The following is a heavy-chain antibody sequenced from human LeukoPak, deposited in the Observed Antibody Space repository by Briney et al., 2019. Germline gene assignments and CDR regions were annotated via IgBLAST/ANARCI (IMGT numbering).Heavy chain of an antibody. CDR3: ARVVDAFDI. Sequence: SETLSLTCTVSGGSISSYYWSWIRQPPGKGLERIGYIYYSGSTNYNPSLKSQVTILVDTSKNQFSLKLSSVTAADTAVYYCARVVDAFDIWGQGTMVTVSS. CDR1: GGSISSYY. J-gene: IGHJ3*02. D-gene: IGHD6-6*01. V-gene: IGHV4-59*01. CDR2: IYYSGST.